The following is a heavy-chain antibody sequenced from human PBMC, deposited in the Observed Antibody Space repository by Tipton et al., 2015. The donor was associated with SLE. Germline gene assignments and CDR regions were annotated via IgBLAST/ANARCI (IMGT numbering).Heavy chain of an antibody. D-gene: IGHD3-10*01. J-gene: IGHJ4*02. CDR3: ARVNNFYGSGSFDY. CDR1: GFTFSSYA. CDR2: IYTAGGA. Sequence: GSLRLSCAASGFTFSSYAMDWVRQAPGKGLEWVSTIYTAGGAYYADSVKGRFTISRDDSKNTLFLQMNSLRPEDTAVYYCARVNNFYGSGSFDYWGQGTLVTVSS. V-gene: IGHV3-23*03.